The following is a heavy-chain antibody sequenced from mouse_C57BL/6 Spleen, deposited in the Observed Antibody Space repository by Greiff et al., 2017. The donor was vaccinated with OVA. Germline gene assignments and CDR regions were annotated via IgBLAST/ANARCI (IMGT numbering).Heavy chain of an antibody. D-gene: IGHD2-1*01. V-gene: IGHV1-26*01. CDR2: INPNNGGT. CDR1: GYTFTDYY. J-gene: IGHJ3*01. CDR3: ARGSYYGNLAWFAD. Sequence: VQLKQSGPELVKPGASVKISCKASGYTFTDYYMNWVKQSHGKSLEWIGDINPNNGGTSYNQKFKGKATLTVDKSSSTAYMELRSLTSEDSAVYYCARGSYYGNLAWFADWGQGTLVTVS.